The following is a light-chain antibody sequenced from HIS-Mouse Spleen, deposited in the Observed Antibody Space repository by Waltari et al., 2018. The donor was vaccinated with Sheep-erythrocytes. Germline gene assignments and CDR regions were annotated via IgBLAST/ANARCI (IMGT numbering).Light chain of an antibody. Sequence: SYVLTQPPSVSVAPGQTARITCGGNNIGSKSVHWYQQKPGQAPVLVVYDDSDRPSGIPARFPGSNSGNTATLTISRVEAGDEADYYCQVWDSSSDPVVFGGGTKLTVL. V-gene: IGLV3-21*02. CDR1: NIGSKS. CDR3: QVWDSSSDPVV. CDR2: DDS. J-gene: IGLJ2*01.